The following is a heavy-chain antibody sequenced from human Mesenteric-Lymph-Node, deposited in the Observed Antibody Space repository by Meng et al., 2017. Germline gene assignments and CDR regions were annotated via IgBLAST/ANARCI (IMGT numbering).Heavy chain of an antibody. J-gene: IGHJ4*02. D-gene: IGHD3-10*01. CDR2: INHSGST. CDR1: CVFFSGYD. Sequence: QLQLPKGGAGLLKPLVTLSPTCAVYCVFFSGYDWSWIRQPPGKGLEWIGEINHSGSTNDNPSLKSRVTISVDTSKNQFSLKLSSVPAADTAVYYCARKPSFYYGSGSYPGGFHYFDYWGQGTLVTVSS. CDR3: ARKPSFYYGSGSYPGGFHYFDY. V-gene: IGHV4-34*01.